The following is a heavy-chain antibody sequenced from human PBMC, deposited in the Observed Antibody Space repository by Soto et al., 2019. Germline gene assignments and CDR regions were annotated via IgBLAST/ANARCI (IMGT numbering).Heavy chain of an antibody. CDR2: IYWDDDK. CDR3: AHREGYSSGWYVGY. CDR1: GFSLNTSGVG. D-gene: IGHD6-19*01. V-gene: IGHV2-5*02. Sequence: APTLGNATRTLTLYCTFSGFSLNTSGVGVGWIRQPPGKALEWLALIYWDDDKRYSPSLKSRLTITKDTSKNQVVLTMTNMDPVDTATYYCAHREGYSSGWYVGYRGQRTLVSVHS. J-gene: IGHJ4*02.